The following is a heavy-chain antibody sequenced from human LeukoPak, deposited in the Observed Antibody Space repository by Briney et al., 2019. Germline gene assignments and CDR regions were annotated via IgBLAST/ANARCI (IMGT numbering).Heavy chain of an antibody. J-gene: IGHJ4*02. V-gene: IGHV3-9*01. CDR3: AKGLYSSSPDY. Sequence: GGSLRLSCAASGFTFDDYAVHWVRQAPGKGLEWVSGISWNSGSIGYADSVKGRFTISRDNAKNSLYLQMNSLRAEDTALYYCAKGLYSSSPDYWGQGTLVTVSS. D-gene: IGHD6-13*01. CDR1: GFTFDDYA. CDR2: ISWNSGSI.